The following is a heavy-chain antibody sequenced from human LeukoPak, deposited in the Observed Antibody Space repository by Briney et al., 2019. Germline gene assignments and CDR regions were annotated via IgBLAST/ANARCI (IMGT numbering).Heavy chain of an antibody. Sequence: SETLSLTCSVSGGSISSSGHYWGWIRQSPEKGLDWIGSIYSNGNTNYNPSLKSRVTISVDTSKNQFSLKLTSVTAADTAVYYCTKGGRRDILTYWGQGILVTVSP. CDR2: IYSNGNT. CDR3: TKGGRRDILTY. J-gene: IGHJ4*02. CDR1: GGSISSSGHY. D-gene: IGHD3-9*01. V-gene: IGHV4-39*07.